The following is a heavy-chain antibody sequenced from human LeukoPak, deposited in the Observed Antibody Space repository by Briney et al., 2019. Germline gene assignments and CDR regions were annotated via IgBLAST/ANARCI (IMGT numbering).Heavy chain of an antibody. CDR2: IYDSGTT. CDR3: AKKVESKWFDP. D-gene: IGHD1-1*01. Sequence: SATVSLTCTVSGGSISGYYWSWVRQPPGKGLEWIGYIYDSGTTNYNPSLKGRVTISEDTSKNQFSLKLTSVTAADTAVYYCAKKVESKWFDPWGQGTLVTVSS. J-gene: IGHJ5*02. CDR1: GGSISGYY. V-gene: IGHV4-59*01.